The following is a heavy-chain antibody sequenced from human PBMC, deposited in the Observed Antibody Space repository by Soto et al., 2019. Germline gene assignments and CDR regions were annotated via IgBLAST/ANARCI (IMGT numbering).Heavy chain of an antibody. V-gene: IGHV1-69*01. CDR2: IIPIFGTA. Sequence: QVQLVQSGAEVRKPGSSVKVSCKASGGTFSRHAISWVRQAPGQGLEWMGGIIPIFGTANHAQKFQGRVTNNADESTSTVYMELSSLRSEDTAMYYCARGWGYDSNDYYYAYWGQGNLVIVSS. CDR3: ARGWGYDSNDYYYAY. CDR1: GGTFSRHA. J-gene: IGHJ4*02. D-gene: IGHD3-22*01.